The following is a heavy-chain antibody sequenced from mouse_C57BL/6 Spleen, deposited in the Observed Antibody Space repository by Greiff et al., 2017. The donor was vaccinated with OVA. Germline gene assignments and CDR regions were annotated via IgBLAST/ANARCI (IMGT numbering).Heavy chain of an antibody. CDR1: GYAFSSYW. D-gene: IGHD2-3*01. CDR3: ARGRYDGYYYFDY. V-gene: IGHV1-80*01. CDR2: IYPGDGDT. Sequence: VQLQQSGAELVKPGASVKISCKASGYAFSSYWMNWVKQRPGKGLEWIGQIYPGDGDTNYNGKFKGKATLTADKSSSTAYMQLSSLTSEDSAVYFCARGRYDGYYYFDYWGQGTTLTVSS. J-gene: IGHJ2*01.